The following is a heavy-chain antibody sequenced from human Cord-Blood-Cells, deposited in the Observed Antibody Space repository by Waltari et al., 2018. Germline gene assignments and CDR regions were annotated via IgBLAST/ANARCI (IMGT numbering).Heavy chain of an antibody. V-gene: IGHV4-34*01. D-gene: IGHD1-26*01. CDR1: GGSFSGYS. J-gene: IGHJ4*02. CDR2: INHSGST. Sequence: VQLQQWGAGLLKPSETLSPTCAVYGGSFSGYSWSWIRPPPGKGLEWIGEINHSGSTNYNPSLKSRVTISVDTSKNQFSLKLSSVTAADTAVYYCARHEEWELLGGVDYWGQGTLVTVSS. CDR3: ARHEEWELLGGVDY.